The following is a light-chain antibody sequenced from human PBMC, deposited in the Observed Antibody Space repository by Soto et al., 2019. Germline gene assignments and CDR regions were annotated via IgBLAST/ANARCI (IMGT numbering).Light chain of an antibody. CDR2: GNS. CDR1: SINIGAGYD. CDR3: QSYDSSLSVV. Sequence: QCVLTQPPSVSGAPGQRVTISCTGSSINIGAGYDVHWYQQLPGTAPKLLIYGNSNRPSGVPDRFSGSKSGTSASLAITGLQAEDEADYYCQSYDSSLSVVFGGGTKLTVL. V-gene: IGLV1-40*01. J-gene: IGLJ2*01.